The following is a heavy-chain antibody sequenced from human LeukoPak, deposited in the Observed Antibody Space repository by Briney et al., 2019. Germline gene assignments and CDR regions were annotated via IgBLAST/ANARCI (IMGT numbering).Heavy chain of an antibody. D-gene: IGHD3-10*01. CDR1: GFTVSSNY. CDR2: IYSGGST. Sequence: GGSLRLSCAASGFTVSSNYVSWVRQAPGKGLEWVSVIYSGGSTYYADSVKGRFTISRDNSKNTLYLQMNSLRAEDTAVYYCALPGSYGSGSSPYYWGQGTLVTVSS. V-gene: IGHV3-53*01. J-gene: IGHJ4*02. CDR3: ALPGSYGSGSSPYY.